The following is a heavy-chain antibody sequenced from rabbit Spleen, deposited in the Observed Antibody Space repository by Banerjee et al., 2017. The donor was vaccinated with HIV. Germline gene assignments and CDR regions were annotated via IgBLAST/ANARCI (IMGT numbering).Heavy chain of an antibody. CDR3: ARSDGGVGWGSGL. J-gene: IGHJ4*01. Sequence: EQLKESGGGLVQPEGSLTLTCTASGFSFSSSYYMCWVRQAPGKGLEWIACIYTGSSGSTYYASWAKGRFTISKASSTTVTLQMTSLTAADTATYLCARSDGGVGWGSGLWGPGTLVTVS. V-gene: IGHV1S45*01. CDR2: IYTGSSGST. CDR1: GFSFSSSYY. D-gene: IGHD4-1*01.